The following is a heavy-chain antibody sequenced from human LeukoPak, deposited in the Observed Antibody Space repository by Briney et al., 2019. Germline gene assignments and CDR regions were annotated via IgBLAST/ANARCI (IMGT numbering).Heavy chain of an antibody. Sequence: PSETLSLTCAVSGYSISSGYYWGWIRQPPGKGLEWIGSIYHSGSTYYNPSLKSRVTISVDTSKNQFSLKLSSVTAADTAVYYCARLDPLLGSSGRSNTRGPFDYWGQGTLVTVSS. CDR2: IYHSGST. D-gene: IGHD6-19*01. CDR3: ARLDPLLGSSGRSNTRGPFDY. V-gene: IGHV4-38-2*01. CDR1: GYSISSGYY. J-gene: IGHJ4*02.